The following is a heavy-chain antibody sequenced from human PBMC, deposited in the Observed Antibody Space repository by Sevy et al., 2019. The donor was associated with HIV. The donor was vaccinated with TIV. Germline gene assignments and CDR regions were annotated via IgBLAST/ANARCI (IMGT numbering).Heavy chain of an antibody. D-gene: IGHD3-22*01. J-gene: IGHJ6*02. CDR3: AGEDSDDTSAYYYFYYGMDV. Sequence: ASVKVSCKASGYTFTAYYIHWLRQAPGQGLEWMGRIHPKSGATNYAQKFQGRVTMTRDTSISTSFMELTSLGSDDTAGYYFAGEDSDDTSAYYYFYYGMDVWGQGTTVTVSS. V-gene: IGHV1-2*06. CDR1: GYTFTAYY. CDR2: IHPKSGAT.